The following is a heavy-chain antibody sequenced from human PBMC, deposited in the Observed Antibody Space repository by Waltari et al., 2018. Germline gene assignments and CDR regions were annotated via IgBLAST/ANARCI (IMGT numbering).Heavy chain of an antibody. Sequence: QGQLVQSGAEVKKPGASVKVSCKVSGYTLTESPMPWVRQAPGKGLGWMGGYVPEDGETIYAQSVQGRGAMTEDSSTDTAYMELTSLTSEDTAVYYCATDHYRQSGYDSCGQGTLVTVSS. J-gene: IGHJ5*02. V-gene: IGHV1-24*01. CDR3: ATDHYRQSGYDS. CDR1: GYTLTESP. D-gene: IGHD5-12*01. CDR2: YVPEDGET.